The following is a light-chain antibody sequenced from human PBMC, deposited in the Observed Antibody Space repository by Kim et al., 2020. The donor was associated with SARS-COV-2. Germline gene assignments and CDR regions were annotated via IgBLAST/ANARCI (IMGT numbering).Light chain of an antibody. CDR2: QDN. J-gene: IGLJ2*01. CDR3: QAWDSSTGV. V-gene: IGLV3-1*01. CDR1: KLGDKY. Sequence: VSPGQPASITCSGDKLGDKYACWYQQKPGQSPLLVIYQDNKRPSGIPERFSGSNSGNTATLTISGTQAIDEADYYCQAWDSSTGVFGGGTQLTVL.